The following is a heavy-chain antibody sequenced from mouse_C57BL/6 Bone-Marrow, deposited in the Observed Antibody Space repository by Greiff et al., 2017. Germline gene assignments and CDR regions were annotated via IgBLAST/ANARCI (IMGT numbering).Heavy chain of an antibody. Sequence: EVQLQESGAELVRPGASVKLSCTASGFNIKDDYMHWVKQRPEQGLEWIGWIDPENGDTESASKFQGKATITADTSSNTAYLQLSSLTSEDTAVYYCTTGPFITTVVGQDYWGQGTTLTVSS. CDR1: GFNIKDDY. V-gene: IGHV14-4*01. D-gene: IGHD1-1*01. CDR3: TTGPFITTVVGQDY. CDR2: IDPENGDT. J-gene: IGHJ2*01.